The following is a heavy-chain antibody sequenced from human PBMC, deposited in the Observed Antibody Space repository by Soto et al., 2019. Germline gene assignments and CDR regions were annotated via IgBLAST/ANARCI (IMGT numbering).Heavy chain of an antibody. J-gene: IGHJ4*02. CDR1: GFIFSDYY. CDR2: ISNSGRIT. V-gene: IGHV3-11*01. CDR3: ARDHGGGGLTLEY. Sequence: DLEESGGGLVKPGGSLRLSCTASGFIFSDYYMSWIRQAPGKGLEWVSDISNSGRITHHADSVEGRFTISRDNAKDSLYLQMNSLRPEDLAIYYCARDHGGGGLTLEYWGQGTLVTVSS. D-gene: IGHD3-16*01.